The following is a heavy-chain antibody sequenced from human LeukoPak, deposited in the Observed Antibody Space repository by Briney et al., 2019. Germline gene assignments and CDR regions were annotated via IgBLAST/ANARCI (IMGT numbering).Heavy chain of an antibody. D-gene: IGHD6-25*01. V-gene: IGHV3-23*01. CDR2: ISGSGGST. CDR1: GFTFSSYA. Sequence: GGSLRLSCAASGFTFSSYAMSWVRQAPGKGLEWVSAISGSGGSTYYADSVKGRFTISRDNSRNTLYLQMNSLRAEDTAVYYCAKGSEEDYYYSGMDVWGKGTTVTVSS. CDR3: AKGSEEDYYYSGMDV. J-gene: IGHJ6*04.